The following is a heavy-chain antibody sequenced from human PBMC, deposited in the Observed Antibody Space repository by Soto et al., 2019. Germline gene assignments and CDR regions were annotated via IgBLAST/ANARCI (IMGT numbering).Heavy chain of an antibody. CDR1: GFTFSNYW. CDR3: AKDRWARESLDV. J-gene: IGHJ6*02. V-gene: IGHV3-74*01. Sequence: PVGSLRLSFAASGFTFSNYWMHWVRQVPGRGLVWVSRISHDGSGTSYADSVKGRFTISRDNAKNTMYLQMNSLTTEDTAVYYCAKDRWARESLDVWGQGTTGTVSS. CDR2: ISHDGSGT.